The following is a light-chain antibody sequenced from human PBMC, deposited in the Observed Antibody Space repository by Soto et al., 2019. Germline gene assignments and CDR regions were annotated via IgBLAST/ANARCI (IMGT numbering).Light chain of an antibody. V-gene: IGKV3-11*01. J-gene: IGKJ2*01. CDR1: QTITNY. CDR2: DAS. Sequence: EIVLTQSPATLSLFPGERATLSCRASQTITNYLAWYQQKPGQAPRLLIYDASKMDPGIPARFSGSGSGTDFTLTISYLEPEDFAGYCCQQRSAWPPYNLGQGTKLELK. CDR3: QQRSAWPPYN.